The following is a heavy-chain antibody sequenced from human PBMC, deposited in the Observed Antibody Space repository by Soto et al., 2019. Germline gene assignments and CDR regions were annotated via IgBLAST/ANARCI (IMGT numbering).Heavy chain of an antibody. CDR2: IYHSGST. D-gene: IGHD2-2*01. J-gene: IGHJ5*02. CDR3: ARVQGVVVPAAIGYWFDP. CDR1: SGSISSSNW. V-gene: IGHV4-4*02. Sequence: QVQLQESGPGLVKPSGTLSLTCAVSSGSISSSNWWSWVRQPPGKGLEWIGEIYHSGSTNYSPSLKSRVTISVDKSKNQFSLKLSSVTAADTAVYYCARVQGVVVPAAIGYWFDPWGQGTLVTVSS.